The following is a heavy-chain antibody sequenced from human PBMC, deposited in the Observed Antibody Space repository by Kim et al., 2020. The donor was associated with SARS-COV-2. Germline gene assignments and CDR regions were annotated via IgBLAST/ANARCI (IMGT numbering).Heavy chain of an antibody. CDR2: VYSDGRT. D-gene: IGHD3-16*01. CDR3: TKGDYFDY. V-gene: IGHV3-53*01. Sequence: GGSLRLSCAASGFTVNNNFMSWVRQAPGKGLEWVSIVYSDGRTYYTDSVKGRFSISRDTSKNTLYLQMHSLRAEDTAVYYCTKGDYFDYWGQGTLVTVSS. J-gene: IGHJ4*02. CDR1: GFTVNNNF.